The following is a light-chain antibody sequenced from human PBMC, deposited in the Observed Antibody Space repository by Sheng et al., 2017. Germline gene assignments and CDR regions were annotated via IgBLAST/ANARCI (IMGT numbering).Light chain of an antibody. Sequence: QSVLTQPPSVSGAPGQRVTISCTGSSSNIGAGYDVHWYQQVPGTAPKLLIYGNTNRPSGVPDRFSGSKSVTSASLAITGLQAEDEADYYCQSYDSSLSGSVFGGGTRLAV. CDR1: SSNIGAGYD. CDR2: GNT. CDR3: QSYDSSLSGSV. V-gene: IGLV1-40*01. J-gene: IGLJ2*01.